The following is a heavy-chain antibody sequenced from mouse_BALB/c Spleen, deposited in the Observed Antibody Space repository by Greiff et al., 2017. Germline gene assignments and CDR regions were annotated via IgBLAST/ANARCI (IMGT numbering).Heavy chain of an antibody. CDR3: ARGLYRFYAMDY. Sequence: EVKLMESGAELVKPGASVKLSCTASGFNIKDTYMHWVKQRPEQGLEWIGRIDPANGNTKYDPKFQGKATITADTSSNTAYLQLSSLTSEDTAVYYCARGLYRFYAMDYWGQGTSVTVSS. CDR2: IDPANGNT. CDR1: GFNIKDTY. V-gene: IGHV14-3*02. J-gene: IGHJ4*01. D-gene: IGHD2-14*01.